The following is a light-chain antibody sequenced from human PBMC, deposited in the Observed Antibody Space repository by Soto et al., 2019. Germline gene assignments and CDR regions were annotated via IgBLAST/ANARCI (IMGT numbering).Light chain of an antibody. CDR2: AAS. J-gene: IGKJ4*02. Sequence: DIQMTQSPSSLSASVGDRLTITCRASQSISSYLNWYQQKPGKAPKLLIYAASSMQRGVPSRCSGSGSGTDFTLTISSLQPEDFATYYCQQSYSTPRTFGGGTKVDIK. CDR1: QSISSY. V-gene: IGKV1-39*01. CDR3: QQSYSTPRT.